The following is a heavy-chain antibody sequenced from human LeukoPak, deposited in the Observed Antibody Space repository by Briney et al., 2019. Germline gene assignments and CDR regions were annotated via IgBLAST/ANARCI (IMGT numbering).Heavy chain of an antibody. D-gene: IGHD3-22*01. CDR3: AREGEYYYDSSGYYLDY. V-gene: IGHV1-18*01. Sequence: ASVKVSCKASGYTFTSYGISWVRQAPGQGLEWMGWISAYNGNTNYAQKLQGGVTMTTDTSTSTAYMELRSLRSDDTAVYYCAREGEYYYDSSGYYLDYWGQGTLVTVSS. J-gene: IGHJ4*02. CDR1: GYTFTSYG. CDR2: ISAYNGNT.